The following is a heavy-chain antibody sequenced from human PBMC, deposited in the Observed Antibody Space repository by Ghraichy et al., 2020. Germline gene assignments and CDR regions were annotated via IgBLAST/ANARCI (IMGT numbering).Heavy chain of an antibody. CDR1: GFTFKNSW. J-gene: IGHJ4*02. CDR3: ARGGDSALGD. V-gene: IGHV3-74*01. CDR2: IYTDGSII. D-gene: IGHD2-21*02. Sequence: GVSLRLSCVASGFTFKNSWLNWVRQVPGKGLVWVSHIYTDGSIINYAGSVKGRFTIFTDNAKNTLYLHMNSLRVEDTAIYYCARGGDSALGDWGQGTLVTVSS.